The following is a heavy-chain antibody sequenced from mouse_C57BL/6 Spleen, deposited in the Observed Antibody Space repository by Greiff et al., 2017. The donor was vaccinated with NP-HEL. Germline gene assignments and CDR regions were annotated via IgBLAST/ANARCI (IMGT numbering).Heavy chain of an antibody. J-gene: IGHJ4*01. CDR1: GFTFSDYY. CDR2: ISNGGGST. V-gene: IGHV5-12*01. CDR3: ASKRVFAMDD. Sequence: EVQVVESGGGLVQPGGSLKLSCAASGFTFSDYYLYWVRQTPEKRLEWVAYISNGGGSTYYPHTVKVQYTISTDNAKNTLYMQMSRLKSEDTAMYYCASKRVFAMDDWGQGTSVTVSS.